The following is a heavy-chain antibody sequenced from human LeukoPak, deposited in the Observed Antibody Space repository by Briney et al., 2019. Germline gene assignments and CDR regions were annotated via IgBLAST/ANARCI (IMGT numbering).Heavy chain of an antibody. V-gene: IGHV3-21*01. CDR1: GFTFSSYS. J-gene: IGHJ3*02. CDR2: ISSSSSYI. D-gene: IGHD3-22*01. CDR3: ARGTYDRPPYAFDI. Sequence: RTGRSLRLSCAASGFTFSSYSMNWVRQAPGKGLEWVSSISSSSSYIYYADSVKGRFTISRDNAKNSLYLQMNSLRAEDTAVYYCARGTYDRPPYAFDIWGQGTMVTVSS.